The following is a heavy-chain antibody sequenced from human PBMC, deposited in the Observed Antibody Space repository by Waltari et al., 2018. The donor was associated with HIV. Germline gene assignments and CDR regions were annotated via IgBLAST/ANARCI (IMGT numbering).Heavy chain of an antibody. CDR3: ATGGGTTSIQLYDLDV. V-gene: IGHV1-24*01. Sequence: QVQLIQSGAEVKKPGASVKVHCKVFGYTLTELSMHWVRQAPGKGLEWMGGFDPEDDETIYAQKFQGRVTMTEDTSTDSAYMELSSLTSEDTAVYYCATGGGTTSIQLYDLDVWGQGTTVTVSS. CDR1: GYTLTELS. J-gene: IGHJ6*02. D-gene: IGHD1-26*01. CDR2: FDPEDDET.